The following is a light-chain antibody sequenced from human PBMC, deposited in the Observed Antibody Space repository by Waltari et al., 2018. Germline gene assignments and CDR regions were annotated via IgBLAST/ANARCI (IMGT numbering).Light chain of an antibody. CDR3: YSTDSSCNHRV. CDR2: EDS. CDR1: ALPKKY. V-gene: IGLV3-10*01. Sequence: SYELTQPPSVSVSPGQTARITCSGDALPKKYAYWYQQKSGQAPVLVIYEDSKRPSGIPDRFSDSSSGTMTTLTISLAQVEDEADYYCYSTDSSCNHRVFGGGTTLTVL. J-gene: IGLJ2*01.